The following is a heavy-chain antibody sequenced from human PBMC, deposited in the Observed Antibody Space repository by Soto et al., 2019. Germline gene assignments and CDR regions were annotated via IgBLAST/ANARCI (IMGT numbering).Heavy chain of an antibody. CDR1: GFTFTSSA. V-gene: IGHV1-58*02. CDR2: IVVGSGNT. J-gene: IGHJ6*03. D-gene: IGHD7-27*01. Sequence: SVKVSCKASGFTFTSSAMQWVRQARGQRLEWIGWIVVGSGNTNYAQKFQERVTITRDMSASTAYMELSSLRSEDTAVYYCAAGLGSNNFGYYYYMDVWGKGTTVTVSS. CDR3: AAGLGSNNFGYYYYMDV.